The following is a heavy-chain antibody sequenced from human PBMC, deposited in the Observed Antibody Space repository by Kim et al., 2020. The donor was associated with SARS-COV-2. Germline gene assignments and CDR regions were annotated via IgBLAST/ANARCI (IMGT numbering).Heavy chain of an antibody. CDR2: IWYDGSNK. CDR3: AREEIQLWLTYYYYYGMDV. J-gene: IGHJ6*02. V-gene: IGHV3-33*01. Sequence: GGSLRLSCAASGFTFSSYGMHWVRQAPGKGLEWVAVIWYDGSNKYYADSVKGRFTISRDNSKNTLYLQMNSLRAEDTAVYYCAREEIQLWLTYYYYYGMDVWGQGTTVTVSS. CDR1: GFTFSSYG. D-gene: IGHD5-18*01.